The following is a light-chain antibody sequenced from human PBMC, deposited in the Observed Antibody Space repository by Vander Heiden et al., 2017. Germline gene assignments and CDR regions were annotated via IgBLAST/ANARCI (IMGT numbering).Light chain of an antibody. CDR1: SSNIGRNT. V-gene: IGLV1-44*01. CDR2: GIN. Sequence: QSALTQPPSASGTPGQRVTISCSGSSSNIGRNTVNWYQQLPGKAPKVLMYGINQRPSGVPDRFSGSKSGTTAFLAISGLQSEDEAVYYCAAWDDSLVLCGGGTNLTVL. CDR3: AAWDDSLVL. J-gene: IGLJ2*01.